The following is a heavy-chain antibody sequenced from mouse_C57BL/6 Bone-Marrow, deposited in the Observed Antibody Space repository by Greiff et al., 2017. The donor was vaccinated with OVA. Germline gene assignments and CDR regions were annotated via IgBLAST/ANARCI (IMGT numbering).Heavy chain of an antibody. D-gene: IGHD1-1*01. CDR3: ARCGSLFDY. CDR2: IDPSDSYT. J-gene: IGHJ2*01. CDR1: GYTFTSYW. V-gene: IGHV1-50*01. Sequence: QVQLQQPGAELVKPGASVKLSCKASGYTFTSYWMQWVKQRPGQGLEWIGEIDPSDSYTNYNQKFKGKATLTVDTSSSTAYMQLISLTSEDSAVYYCARCGSLFDYWGQGTTLTVSS.